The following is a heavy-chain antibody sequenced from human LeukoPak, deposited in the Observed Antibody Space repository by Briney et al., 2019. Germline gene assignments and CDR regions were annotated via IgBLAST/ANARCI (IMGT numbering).Heavy chain of an antibody. CDR2: IWSDGGNE. Sequence: GRSLRLSCAASGFTFSSFGMHWVRQAPGKGLEWVAMIWSDGGNEYYADSVKGRFTISRDNSKNTLCLQINSLRAEDTAVYYCARDRDFWSGYLDYWGQGTLVTVSS. CDR1: GFTFSSFG. CDR3: ARDRDFWSGYLDY. D-gene: IGHD3-3*01. V-gene: IGHV3-33*01. J-gene: IGHJ4*02.